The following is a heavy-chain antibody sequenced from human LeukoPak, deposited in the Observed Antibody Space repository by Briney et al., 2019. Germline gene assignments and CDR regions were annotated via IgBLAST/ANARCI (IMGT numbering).Heavy chain of an antibody. D-gene: IGHD4-11*01. V-gene: IGHV3-43D*03. J-gene: IGHJ4*02. CDR2: ISWDGGLT. Sequence: GGSLRLSCTASGFTFGDYAMHWVRQAPGKGLEWVSLISWDGGLTYYADSMEGRFTISRDNSKNSLYLQMNSLRPEDTALYYCAKPRRGTITTGPAYTHWGQGTLVTVSS. CDR3: AKPRRGTITTGPAYTH. CDR1: GFTFGDYA.